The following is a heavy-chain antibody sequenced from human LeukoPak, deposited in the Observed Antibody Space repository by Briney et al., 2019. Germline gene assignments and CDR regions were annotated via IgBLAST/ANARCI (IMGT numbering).Heavy chain of an antibody. J-gene: IGHJ4*02. D-gene: IGHD4-17*01. CDR1: GYTFTSYA. V-gene: IGHV7-4-1*02. CDR3: ARDLKARHLYGDPPFDY. CDR2: ISTNTGNP. Sequence: ASVKVSCKASGYTFTSYAMNWVRQAPGQGLEWMGWISTNTGNPTYAQGFTGRFVFSLDTSVSTAYLQISSLKAEDTAVYYCARDLKARHLYGDPPFDYWGQGTLVTVSS.